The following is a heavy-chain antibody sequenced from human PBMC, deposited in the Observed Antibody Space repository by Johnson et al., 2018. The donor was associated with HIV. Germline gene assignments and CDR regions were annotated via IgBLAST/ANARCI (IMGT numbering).Heavy chain of an antibody. CDR1: GFTFDDYA. D-gene: IGHD3-22*01. V-gene: IGHV3-9*01. CDR2: ISWNSGSI. Sequence: VQLVESGGGLVQPGRSLRLSCAASGFTFDDYAMHWVRPAPGKGLEWASGISWNSGSIGYADSVKGRFTISRDNAKNTLYLQMDSLGAEDSAVYYCAVVQWLPDDVFNIWGQGTMVTVSS. J-gene: IGHJ3*02. CDR3: AVVQWLPDDVFNI.